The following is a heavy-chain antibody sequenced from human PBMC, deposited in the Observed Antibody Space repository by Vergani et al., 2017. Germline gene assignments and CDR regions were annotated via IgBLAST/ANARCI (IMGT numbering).Heavy chain of an antibody. CDR3: AKDFGTSSGSGWFDP. CDR1: GFTSAGYA. D-gene: IGHD6-6*01. V-gene: IGHV3-9*02. J-gene: IGHJ5*02. CDR2: ISWNSNSI. Sequence: EVQLEESGGGLVLPGRSLRLSCVASGFTSAGYAMHWVRHAPGRGLEWVSCISWNSNSIGYGDSVKGRFTISRDNAKNSLYLRMNSLRAEETALYYCAKDFGTSSGSGWFDPLGQGSLVTVAS.